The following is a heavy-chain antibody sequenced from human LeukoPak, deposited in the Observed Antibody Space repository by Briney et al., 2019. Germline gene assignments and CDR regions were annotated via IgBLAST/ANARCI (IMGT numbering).Heavy chain of an antibody. CDR1: GGSISSSSYY. D-gene: IGHD3-22*01. CDR3: AGPNRYYDSSGYYYNAVFDY. CDR2: IYYSGST. Sequence: SETLSLTCTVSGGSISSSSYYWGWIRQPPGKGLEWIGSIYYSGSTYYNPSLKSRVTISVDTSKNQFSLKLSSVTAADTAVYYCAGPNRYYDSSGYYYNAVFDYWGQGTLVTVSS. J-gene: IGHJ4*02. V-gene: IGHV4-39*01.